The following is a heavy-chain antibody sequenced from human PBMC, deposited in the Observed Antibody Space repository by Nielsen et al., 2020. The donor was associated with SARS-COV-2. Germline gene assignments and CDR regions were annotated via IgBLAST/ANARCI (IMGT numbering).Heavy chain of an antibody. J-gene: IGHJ4*02. D-gene: IGHD2-15*01. CDR1: GYSFSIYW. V-gene: IGHV5-10-1*01. CDR3: ARLAVEYCSGGSCPTGLNY. CDR2: IDPSDSYT. Sequence: KVSCKASGYSFSIYWISWVRQMPGKGLEWMGRIDPSDSYTNYSPSFQGHVTISADKSISTAYLQWSSLKASDTAMYYCARLAVEYCSGGSCPTGLNYWGQGTLVTVSS.